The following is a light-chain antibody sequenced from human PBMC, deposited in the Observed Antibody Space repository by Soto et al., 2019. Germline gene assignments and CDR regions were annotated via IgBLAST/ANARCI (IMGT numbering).Light chain of an antibody. CDR3: QQSYSAPKT. V-gene: IGKV1-39*01. J-gene: IGKJ4*01. CDR1: QSISSY. Sequence: DIQMTQSPSSLSASVGDRVTITCRASQSISSYLNWYQQKPGKAPKLLIYAASSLQSGVTSRFSGSGSGTDFTLTISSLQPEDFATYYCQQSYSAPKTFGGGTKV. CDR2: AAS.